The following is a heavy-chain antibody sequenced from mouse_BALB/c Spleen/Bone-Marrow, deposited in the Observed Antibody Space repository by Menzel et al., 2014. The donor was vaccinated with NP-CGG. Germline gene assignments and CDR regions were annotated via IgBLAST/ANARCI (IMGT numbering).Heavy chain of an antibody. Sequence: VQLVEPGPGLVAPSQSLSITCTVSGFSLTNYGVHWVRQPPGKGLEWLGVIWAGGSTNYNSALMSRLSISKDNSKSQVFLKMISLQTDDTAMYYCARVTSSAVGAMDYWGQGTSVTVSS. D-gene: IGHD3-2*02. V-gene: IGHV2-9*02. CDR2: IWAGGST. J-gene: IGHJ4*01. CDR1: GFSLTNYG. CDR3: ARVTSSAVGAMDY.